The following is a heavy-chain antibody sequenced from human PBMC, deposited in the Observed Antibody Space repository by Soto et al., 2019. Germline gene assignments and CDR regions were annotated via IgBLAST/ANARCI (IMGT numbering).Heavy chain of an antibody. Sequence: ASVKVSCKASGYTFTSYYMHWVRQAPGQGLEWMGIINPSGGSTSYAQKFQGRVTMTRDTSTSTVYMELSSLRSEDTAVYYCAGASRITIFGVVTAIDYWGQGTLVTVSS. V-gene: IGHV1-46*03. CDR1: GYTFTSYY. D-gene: IGHD3-3*01. CDR3: AGASRITIFGVVTAIDY. J-gene: IGHJ4*02. CDR2: INPSGGST.